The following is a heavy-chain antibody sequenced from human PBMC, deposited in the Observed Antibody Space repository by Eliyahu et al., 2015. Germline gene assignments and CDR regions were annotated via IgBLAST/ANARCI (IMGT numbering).Heavy chain of an antibody. V-gene: IGHV3-30*18. Sequence: QVQLVESGGGVVQPGRSLRLSCAASGFTFSSYGMHWVRQAPGKGLEWVAVISYDGSNKYYADSVKGRFTISRDNSKNTLYLQMNSLRAEDTAVYYCAKIESSGYPDYWGQGTLVTVSS. CDR3: AKIESSGYPDY. CDR2: ISYDGSNK. D-gene: IGHD3-22*01. CDR1: GFTFSSYG. J-gene: IGHJ4*02.